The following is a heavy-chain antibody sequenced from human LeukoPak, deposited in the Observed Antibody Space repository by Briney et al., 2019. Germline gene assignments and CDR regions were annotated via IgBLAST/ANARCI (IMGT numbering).Heavy chain of an antibody. V-gene: IGHV3-74*01. D-gene: IGHD2-2*01. CDR3: TRVGYCATTSCRTAFDI. CDR2: INTDGSST. Sequence: GGSLRLSCAASGLTFSTYWMHWVRQAPGKGLVWVSRINTDGSSTSYADSVKGRFTISRDNAKNTLYLQMNSLRAEDTAVYFCTRVGYCATTSCRTAFDIWGLGTMVTVSS. J-gene: IGHJ3*02. CDR1: GLTFSTYW.